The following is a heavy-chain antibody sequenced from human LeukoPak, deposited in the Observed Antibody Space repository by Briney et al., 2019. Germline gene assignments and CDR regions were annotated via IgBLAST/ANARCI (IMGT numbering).Heavy chain of an antibody. CDR2: DTSSTTST. Sequence: GGSLRLSCTASAFSFSHYAMSWVRQAPGKGLEWVSADTSSTTSTYYASSVRGRFTISRDNSMNTLYLQMKSLRADDTAVYYCSKAPLGACAGAVCYYLDVWGKGTTVIVSS. CDR1: AFSFSHYA. V-gene: IGHV3-23*01. CDR3: SKAPLGACAGAVCYYLDV. D-gene: IGHD2-8*02. J-gene: IGHJ6*03.